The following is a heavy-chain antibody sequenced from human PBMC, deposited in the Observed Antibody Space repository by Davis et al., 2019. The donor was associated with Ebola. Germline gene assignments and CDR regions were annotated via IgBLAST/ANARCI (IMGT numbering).Heavy chain of an antibody. V-gene: IGHV3-23*01. D-gene: IGHD4-17*01. CDR3: ARGAYGDYIVKAFDI. Sequence: GGSLRLSCAASGFIFRSYVMSWVRQAPGKGLEWVSTLGTSADTYYADSVKGRFTISRDNSKNTLYLQMNSLRAEDTAIYYCARGAYGDYIVKAFDIWGQGTKVTVSS. CDR1: GFIFRSYV. CDR2: LGTSADT. J-gene: IGHJ3*02.